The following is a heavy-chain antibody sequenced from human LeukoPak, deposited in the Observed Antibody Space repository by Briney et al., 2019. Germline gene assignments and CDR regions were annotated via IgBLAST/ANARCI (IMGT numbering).Heavy chain of an antibody. Sequence: ASVKVSCKASGYTFTGYYLHWVRQAPGQGLEWMGWINPTSGVTNYAQKFQGRVTMTRDKSISTAYMELSSLRSDDMALYNGGISVVGATLVDYWGQVTLVTVSS. J-gene: IGHJ4*02. CDR1: GYTFTGYY. D-gene: IGHD1-26*01. CDR3: GISVVGATLVDY. V-gene: IGHV1-2*02. CDR2: INPTSGVT.